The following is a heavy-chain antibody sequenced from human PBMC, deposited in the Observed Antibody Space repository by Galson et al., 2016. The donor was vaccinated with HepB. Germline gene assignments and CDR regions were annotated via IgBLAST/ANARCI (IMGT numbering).Heavy chain of an antibody. CDR3: ARFPSYCGGVSCSYDDDDY. J-gene: IGHJ4*02. D-gene: IGHD2-15*01. CDR1: GGSINNYY. Sequence: SETLSLTCTVPGGSINNYYWSWIRQPLGKGLEWIGYIYYSGSTNYNPSLKRRVTMSVDTSKNQFSLKLSSVTAADTAVYYCARFPSYCGGVSCSYDDDDYWGQGTLVTVSS. CDR2: IYYSGST. V-gene: IGHV4-59*01.